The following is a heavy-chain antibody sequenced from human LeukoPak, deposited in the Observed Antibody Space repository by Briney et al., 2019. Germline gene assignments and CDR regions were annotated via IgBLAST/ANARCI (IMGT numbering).Heavy chain of an antibody. V-gene: IGHV3-20*01. CDR2: INWNGGST. Sequence: PGGSLRLSCAASGFTFDDYGMSWVRQAPGEGQEWVSGINWNGGSTGYADSVKGRFTISRDNAKNSLYLQMNSLRAEDTALYHCARGHPVVPAAIGPPQHWGQGTLVTVSS. CDR1: GFTFDDYG. CDR3: ARGHPVVPAAIGPPQH. J-gene: IGHJ1*01. D-gene: IGHD2-2*02.